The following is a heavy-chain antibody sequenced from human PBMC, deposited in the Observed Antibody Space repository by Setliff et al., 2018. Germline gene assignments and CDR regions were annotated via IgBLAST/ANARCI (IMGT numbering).Heavy chain of an antibody. CDR1: GFTFNGHW. CDR2: ISSDATTT. J-gene: IGHJ6*03. V-gene: IGHV3-74*01. D-gene: IGHD1-1*01. Sequence: PGGSLRLSCVGSGFTFNGHWGHWVRQVPGKGLQWVSRISSDATTTNYAGSVKGRFTISRDNAKNTLYLQMNSLRAEDTAVYYCARDREGDGNYYMDVWGKGTTVTVSS. CDR3: ARDREGDGNYYMDV.